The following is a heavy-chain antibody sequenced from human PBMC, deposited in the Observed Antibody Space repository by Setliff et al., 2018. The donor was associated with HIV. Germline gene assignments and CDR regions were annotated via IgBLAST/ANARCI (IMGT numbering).Heavy chain of an antibody. J-gene: IGHJ3*02. CDR2: IDPNSGGT. CDR1: GYTFTGYY. CDR3: ARGGLVDSSGYYYRSGGAFDI. V-gene: IGHV1-2*04. Sequence: ASVKVSCKASGYTFTGYYMHWVRQAPGQGLEWMGWIDPNSGGTNYAQKFQGWVTMTRDTSISTAYMELSRLRSDDTAVYYCARGGLVDSSGYYYRSGGAFDIWGQGTMVTVSS. D-gene: IGHD3-22*01.